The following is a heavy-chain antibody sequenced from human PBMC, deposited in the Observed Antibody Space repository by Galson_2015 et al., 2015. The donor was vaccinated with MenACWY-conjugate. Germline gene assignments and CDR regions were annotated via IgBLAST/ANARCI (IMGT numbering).Heavy chain of an antibody. CDR2: INPGGSST. D-gene: IGHD1-26*01. J-gene: IGHJ4*02. CDR3: AKSRGASFYFDS. CDR1: GFILNTYW. Sequence: SLRLSCAASGFILNTYWMHWVRQAPGKGLVWVSRINPGGSSTTYADSVKDRFTISRDNAKNTLYLQMNSLRPDDTAVFYCAKSRGASFYFDSWGQGTLVTVSS. V-gene: IGHV3-74*01.